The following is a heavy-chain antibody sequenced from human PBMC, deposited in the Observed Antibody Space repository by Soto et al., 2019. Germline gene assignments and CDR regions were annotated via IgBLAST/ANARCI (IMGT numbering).Heavy chain of an antibody. CDR3: ARHSKKTGDFDYYYGMDV. CDR1: GGSMSPYY. Sequence: PSETLSLTCSVFGGSMSPYYWSWIRQSPWKGLEWIANIYYRGNTNYNPSLESRVTISIDTSKNQFSLKLNSLTAADTAVYYCARHSKKTGDFDYYYGMDVWGQGTTVTVSS. V-gene: IGHV4-59*08. CDR2: IYYRGNT. D-gene: IGHD7-27*01. J-gene: IGHJ6*02.